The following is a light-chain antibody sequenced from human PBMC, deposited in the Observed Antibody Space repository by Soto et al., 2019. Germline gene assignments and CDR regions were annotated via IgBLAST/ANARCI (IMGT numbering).Light chain of an antibody. J-gene: IGKJ1*01. Sequence: EIVMTQSPATLSVSPGERATLSCRASQSVSSNLDWYQQKVGQAPRLLIYGASNRASGVPGRFSGSGSGTDFTLTISRLEAEDFAVYYCQQSGSSPLTFGEGTKVDIK. CDR1: QSVSSN. CDR3: QQSGSSPLT. V-gene: IGKV3-20*01. CDR2: GAS.